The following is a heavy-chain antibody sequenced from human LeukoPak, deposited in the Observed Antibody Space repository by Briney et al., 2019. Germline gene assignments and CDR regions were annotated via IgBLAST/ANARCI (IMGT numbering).Heavy chain of an antibody. J-gene: IGHJ4*02. V-gene: IGHV4-59*01. Sequence: RPSETLSLTCTVSGGSISSYYWSWIRQPPGKGLEWIGYIYYSGSTNYNPSLKSRVTISVDTSKNQFSLKLSSVTAADTAVYYCARDHPTGGYPHYWGQGTLVTVSS. CDR3: ARDHPTGGYPHY. D-gene: IGHD5-18*01. CDR1: GGSISSYY. CDR2: IYYSGST.